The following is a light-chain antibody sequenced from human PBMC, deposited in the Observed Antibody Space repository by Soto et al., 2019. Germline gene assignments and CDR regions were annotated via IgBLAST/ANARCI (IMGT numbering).Light chain of an antibody. Sequence: AIRMTQSPSSLSASTGDRVTITCRASQGISSYLAWYQQKPGKAPKLLIYAASTLQCGVPSRFSGSGSGTDFTLTISCLQSEDFATYYCQQYYSYPPYTFGQGTKLEIK. V-gene: IGKV1-8*01. CDR2: AAS. CDR3: QQYYSYPPYT. J-gene: IGKJ2*01. CDR1: QGISSY.